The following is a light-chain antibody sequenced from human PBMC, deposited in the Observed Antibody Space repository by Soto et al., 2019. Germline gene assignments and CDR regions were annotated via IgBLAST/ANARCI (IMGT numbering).Light chain of an antibody. CDR1: QSVDSY. V-gene: IGKV3-11*01. J-gene: IGKJ5*01. CDR3: QQRSSWPIT. Sequence: EIVLTQSPASLSLSPGERATLSCRASQSVDSYLVLYQQKPGQAPRLLIFGASNRATGIPARFSGSGSGTDFTLTIHSLEHEDFAVYYCQQRSSWPITFGQGTRLEIK. CDR2: GAS.